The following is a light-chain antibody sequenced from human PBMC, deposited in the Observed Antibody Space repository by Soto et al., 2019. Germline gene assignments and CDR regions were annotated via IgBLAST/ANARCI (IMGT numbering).Light chain of an antibody. CDR2: GAS. J-gene: IGKJ2*01. V-gene: IGKV3-20*01. CDR1: QSVSSSY. CDR3: QQYGSSPPKYT. Sequence: IVLTQSPGTLTLSPGERATLSCRASQSVSSSYLAWYQQKPGQAPRLLIYGASSRATGIPDRFSGSGSGTDFTLTISRLEPEDFAVYYCQQYGSSPPKYTFGQGTKLEIK.